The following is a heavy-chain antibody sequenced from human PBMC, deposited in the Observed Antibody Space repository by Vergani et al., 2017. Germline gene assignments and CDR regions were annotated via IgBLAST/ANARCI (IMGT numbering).Heavy chain of an antibody. D-gene: IGHD1-14*01. CDR1: GGSISSASYY. CDR3: ARGYNWFDP. V-gene: IGHV4-61*02. Sequence: QVQLQESGPGLVKPSETLSLTCTVSGGSISSASYYWSWIRQPAGKGLEWIGRIYTSGSTNYNPSLKSRVTISVDTSKNQFSLKLSSVTAADTAVYYCARGYNWFDPWGQGTLVTVSS. J-gene: IGHJ5*02. CDR2: IYTSGST.